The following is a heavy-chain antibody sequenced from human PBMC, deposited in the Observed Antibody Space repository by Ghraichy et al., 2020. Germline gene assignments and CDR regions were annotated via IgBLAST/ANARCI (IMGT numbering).Heavy chain of an antibody. Sequence: GESLNISCAASGFTFSSYAMSWVRQAPGKGLEWVSAISGSGGSTYYADSVKGRFTISRDNSKNTLYLQMNSLRAEDTAVYYCAKALDYYGSGSYYNPFDYWGQGTLVTVSS. V-gene: IGHV3-23*01. CDR1: GFTFSSYA. D-gene: IGHD3-10*01. J-gene: IGHJ4*02. CDR3: AKALDYYGSGSYYNPFDY. CDR2: ISGSGGST.